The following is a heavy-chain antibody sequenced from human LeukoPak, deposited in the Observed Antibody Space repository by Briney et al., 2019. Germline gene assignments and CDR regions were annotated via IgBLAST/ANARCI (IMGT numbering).Heavy chain of an antibody. CDR1: GYTFTSYG. Sequence: ASVKVSCKASGYTFTSYGISWVRQAPGQGLEWMGWISAYNGNTNYAQKLQGRVTMTTDTSTSTAYMELRSLRSDDTAVYYCVRDPASNTYYYYGMDVWGQGTTVTVSS. J-gene: IGHJ6*02. CDR2: ISAYNGNT. CDR3: VRDPASNTYYYYGMDV. V-gene: IGHV1-18*01.